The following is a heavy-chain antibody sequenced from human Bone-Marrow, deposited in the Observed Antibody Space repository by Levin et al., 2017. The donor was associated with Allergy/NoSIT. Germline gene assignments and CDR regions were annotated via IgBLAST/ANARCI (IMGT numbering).Heavy chain of an antibody. J-gene: IGHJ4*02. V-gene: IGHV2-70*01. CDR2: IDWDGDK. CDR1: GFSLNPNGMC. CDR3: ARRRCSATTCYVDY. D-gene: IGHD2-2*01. Sequence: RWSGPTLVKPTQTLTLTCTFSGFSLNPNGMCVTWIRQPSGKPLEWLALIDWDGDKSYNPSLKTRLTVSRDPSKDQVVLTMPNMDPVATATYFGARRRCSATTCYVDYWGQGTLVAVSS.